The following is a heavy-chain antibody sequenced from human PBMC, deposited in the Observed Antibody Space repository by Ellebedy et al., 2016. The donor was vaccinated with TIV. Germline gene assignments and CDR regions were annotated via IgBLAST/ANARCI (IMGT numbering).Heavy chain of an antibody. D-gene: IGHD5-24*01. CDR2: ISSSSSYT. CDR3: ARAPGRGWLQAYYGMDV. CDR1: GFTFSDYY. Sequence: GGSLRLXXAASGFTFSDYYMSWIRQAPGKGLEWVSYISSSSSYTNYADSVKGRFTISRDNAKNSLYLQMNSLRAEDTAVYYCARAPGRGWLQAYYGMDVWGQGTTVTVSS. V-gene: IGHV3-11*06. J-gene: IGHJ6*02.